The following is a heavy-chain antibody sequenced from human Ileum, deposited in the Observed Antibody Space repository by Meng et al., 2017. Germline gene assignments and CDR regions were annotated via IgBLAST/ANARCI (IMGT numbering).Heavy chain of an antibody. J-gene: IGHJ4*02. Sequence: GESLKISCAASGFTFSSYAMSWVRQAPGKGLEWVSGISGSGGNTYYADSVKGRFTISRDNSKNTLYLQMNSLRAEDTAVYYCAKDWWGLLFEFWGQGTLVTVSS. CDR2: ISGSGGNT. CDR1: GFTFSSYA. D-gene: IGHD1-26*01. CDR3: AKDWWGLLFEF. V-gene: IGHV3-23*01.